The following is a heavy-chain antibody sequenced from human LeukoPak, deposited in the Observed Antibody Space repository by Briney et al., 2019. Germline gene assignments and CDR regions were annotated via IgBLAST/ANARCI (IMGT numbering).Heavy chain of an antibody. CDR1: GFTFSIYA. J-gene: IGHJ4*02. CDR2: ISGSGSST. CDR3: AKGVAVASPYYFDY. Sequence: GGSLRLSCAASGFTFSIYAMSWVRQAPGKGLEWVSPISGSGSSTYYADSVKGRFTISRDNSKNTLYLQMNSLRAEATAVYYCAKGVAVASPYYFDYWGQGTLVTVSS. D-gene: IGHD6-19*01. V-gene: IGHV3-23*01.